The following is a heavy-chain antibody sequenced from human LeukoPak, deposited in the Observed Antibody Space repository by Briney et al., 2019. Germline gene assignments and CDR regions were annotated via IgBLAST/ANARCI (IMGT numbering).Heavy chain of an antibody. V-gene: IGHV4-59*12. CDR1: GGSISSYY. CDR2: IYYSGST. D-gene: IGHD3-16*02. J-gene: IGHJ6*03. CDR3: ARSFRAETSYYYYMDV. Sequence: PSENLSLTCTVSGGSISSYYWSWLRQPPGQGLEWLGYIYYSGSTNYNPSLKSRVTMSVDTSKNQFSLKLSSVTAADTAVYYCARSFRAETSYYYYMDVWGKGTTVTVSS.